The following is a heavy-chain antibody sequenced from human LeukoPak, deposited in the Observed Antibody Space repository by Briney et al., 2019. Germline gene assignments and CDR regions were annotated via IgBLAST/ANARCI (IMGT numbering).Heavy chain of an antibody. J-gene: IGHJ4*02. CDR1: GFTFNSYA. D-gene: IGHD3-22*01. CDR2: ISGSGDRT. Sequence: GGSLRLSCAASGFTFNSYAMSWVRQAPGKGLEWVSAISGSGDRTFYADSVKGRLTISRDNSKNTLYLQMNSLRAEDTAVYYCAKGLWYYYDSSGYVDYWGQGTLVTVSS. CDR3: AKGLWYYYDSSGYVDY. V-gene: IGHV3-23*01.